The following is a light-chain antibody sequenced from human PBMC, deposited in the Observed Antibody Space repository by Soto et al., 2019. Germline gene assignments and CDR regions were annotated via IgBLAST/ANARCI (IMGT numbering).Light chain of an antibody. CDR3: QKYSGVPVT. CDR2: SAS. V-gene: IGKV1-27*01. CDR1: QDINKY. J-gene: IGKJ5*01. Sequence: IQITQSPSSLSASVGDRVTITCRASQDINKYLAWYQQRPGTDPKLLIYSASTLKSGVPSRFSGSRSGTDFTLTISSLQPEDVATYYCQKYSGVPVTFGQGTRLEIK.